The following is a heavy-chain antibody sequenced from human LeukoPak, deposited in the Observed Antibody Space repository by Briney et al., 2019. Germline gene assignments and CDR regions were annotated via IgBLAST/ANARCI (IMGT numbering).Heavy chain of an antibody. CDR1: GGSISSYY. CDR3: ARESSHWYFDL. V-gene: IGHV4-59*01. CDR2: IYYSGST. J-gene: IGHJ2*01. Sequence: TLSLTCTVXGGSISSYYWSWIRQPPGKGLEWIGYIYYSGSTNYNPSLKSRVTISVDTSKNQFSLKLSSVTAADTAVYYCARESSHWYFDLWGRGTLVTVSS.